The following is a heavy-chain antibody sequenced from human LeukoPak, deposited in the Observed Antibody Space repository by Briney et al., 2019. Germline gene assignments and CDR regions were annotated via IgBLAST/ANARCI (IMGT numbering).Heavy chain of an antibody. V-gene: IGHV3-21*01. CDR1: GFTFRSYS. CDR3: ARDRVLDS. J-gene: IGHJ4*02. CDR2: ISDSGTYV. Sequence: GGSLRLSCAASGFTFRSYSMNWVRQAPGKGLEWVSSISDSGTYVYYADSVKGRFTVSRDNAKNSLYLQMNNLRAEDTAVFYCARDRVLDSWGQGTLVTVSS.